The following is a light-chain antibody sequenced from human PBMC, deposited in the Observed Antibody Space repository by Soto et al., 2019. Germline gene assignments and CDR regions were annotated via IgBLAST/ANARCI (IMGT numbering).Light chain of an antibody. CDR2: DAS. CDR1: QNIDSY. V-gene: IGKV1-39*02. Sequence: DIQLTQSPSFLSASVGDRVTITCRASQNIDSYLNWYQQRPGKAPKLLIHDASSLQSGVPSRFSGSGSGTDFALTINSLQPDDFATYYCQHYNSYSEAFDQGTKVDIK. J-gene: IGKJ1*01. CDR3: QHYNSYSEA.